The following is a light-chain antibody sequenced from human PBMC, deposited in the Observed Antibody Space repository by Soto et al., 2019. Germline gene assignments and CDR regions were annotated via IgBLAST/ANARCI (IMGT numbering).Light chain of an antibody. CDR1: SSDVDSYNY. Sequence: QSALTQPPSASGSPGQSVTISCTGTSSDVDSYNYVSWYQQHPGKAPKLMIYEVSKRPSGVPDRFSGSQSGHTASLTVSGLQAEDEADYYCCSYVGNGGVAFGGGTKLTVL. V-gene: IGLV2-8*01. CDR2: EVS. J-gene: IGLJ2*01. CDR3: CSYVGNGGVA.